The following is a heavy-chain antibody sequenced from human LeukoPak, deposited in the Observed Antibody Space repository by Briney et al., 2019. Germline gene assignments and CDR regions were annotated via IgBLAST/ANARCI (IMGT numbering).Heavy chain of an antibody. V-gene: IGHV4-34*12. D-gene: IGHD3-3*01. CDR1: NDAIAGYS. CDR3: ARGLASGYPPIPFDY. J-gene: IGHJ4*02. CDR2: IIDTGST. Sequence: SETLSLTCTVSNDAIAGYSWSWIRQPPGKGLEWIGEIIDTGSTKYNSSLKSRVTISVDTSKNEFSLNLTSVTAADTAIYYCARGLASGYPPIPFDYWGQGTLVTVSS.